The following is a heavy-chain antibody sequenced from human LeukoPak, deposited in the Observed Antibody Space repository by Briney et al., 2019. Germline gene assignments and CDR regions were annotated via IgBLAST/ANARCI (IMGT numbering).Heavy chain of an antibody. J-gene: IGHJ4*02. Sequence: GGSLRLSCAASGFSVSKNYMNWVRQAPGKRLEWVSVIYSGGSTYYADSVKGRFTISRDTSKNTLYLQMNSLRAEDTAVYYCAGDPPGGITIPYYFDYWGQGTLVTVSS. CDR2: IYSGGST. CDR3: AGDPPGGITIPYYFDY. D-gene: IGHD2-21*01. V-gene: IGHV3-66*01. CDR1: GFSVSKNY.